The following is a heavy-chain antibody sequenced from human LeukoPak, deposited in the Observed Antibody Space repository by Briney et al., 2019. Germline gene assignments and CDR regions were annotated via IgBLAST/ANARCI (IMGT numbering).Heavy chain of an antibody. Sequence: ASVKVSCKASGYTFTSYGISWVRQAPGQGLEWMGWISAYNGNTNYAQKLQGRVTMTTDTSTSTAYMELRSLRSDDTAVYYCAREPSDFWSGYYSPPFDYWGQGTLVTVSS. CDR2: ISAYNGNT. J-gene: IGHJ4*02. CDR3: AREPSDFWSGYYSPPFDY. CDR1: GYTFTSYG. D-gene: IGHD3-3*01. V-gene: IGHV1-18*01.